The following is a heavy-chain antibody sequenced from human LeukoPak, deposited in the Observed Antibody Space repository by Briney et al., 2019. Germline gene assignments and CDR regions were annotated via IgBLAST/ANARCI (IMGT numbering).Heavy chain of an antibody. CDR2: IYYSGST. V-gene: IGHV4-31*03. D-gene: IGHD2-15*01. CDR3: ARVPVVVAGKYYFDY. CDR1: GGSISSGGYY. J-gene: IGHJ4*02. Sequence: SETLSLTCTVSGGSISSGGYYRSWIRQHPGKGLEWIGYIYYSGSTYYNPSLKSRVTISVDTSKNQFSLKLSSVTAADTAVYYCARVPVVVAGKYYFDYWGQGTLVTVSS.